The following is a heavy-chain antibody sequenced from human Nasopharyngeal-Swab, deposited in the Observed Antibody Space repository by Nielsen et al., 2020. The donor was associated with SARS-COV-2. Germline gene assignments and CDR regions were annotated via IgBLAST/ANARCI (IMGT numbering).Heavy chain of an antibody. D-gene: IGHD1-26*01. J-gene: IGHJ4*02. CDR3: ARSYSGRSCTLCYFDY. V-gene: IGHV4-59*05. CDR2: IYYSGIT. Sequence: PGKGLEWIGSIYYSGITYYKPSLRSRVTISVDTSKSEFSLKLRSVTAADTAVYYCARSYSGRSCTLCYFDYWGQGTLVTVSS.